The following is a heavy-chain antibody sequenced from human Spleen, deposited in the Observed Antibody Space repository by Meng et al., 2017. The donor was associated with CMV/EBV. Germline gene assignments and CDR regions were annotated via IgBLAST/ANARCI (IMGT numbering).Heavy chain of an antibody. V-gene: IGHV3-30*02. D-gene: IGHD2-2*01. Sequence: GESLKISCATSGFTFSNYGMHWVRQAPGKGLEWVTFIRYDGTNKYYADSVKGRFTISRDNSKNTLYLQMNSLRAEDTAVYYCANLVGVPAASSFDAFDIWGQGTMVTVSS. CDR1: GFTFSNYG. J-gene: IGHJ3*02. CDR2: IRYDGTNK. CDR3: ANLVGVPAASSFDAFDI.